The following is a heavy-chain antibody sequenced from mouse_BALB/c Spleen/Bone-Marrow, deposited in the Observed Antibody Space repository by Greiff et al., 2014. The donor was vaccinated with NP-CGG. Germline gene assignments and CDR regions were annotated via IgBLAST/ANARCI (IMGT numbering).Heavy chain of an antibody. Sequence: EVKLVESGAELVKPGASVKLSCTASGFNIKDTYMHWVKQRPEQGLEWIGRIDPANGNTKYDPKFQGKATITADTSSNTAYLQLSSLTSEDTAVYYCAAYYYGSSQLAYWGQGTLVTVSA. V-gene: IGHV14-3*02. D-gene: IGHD1-1*01. J-gene: IGHJ3*01. CDR2: IDPANGNT. CDR1: GFNIKDTY. CDR3: AAYYYGSSQLAY.